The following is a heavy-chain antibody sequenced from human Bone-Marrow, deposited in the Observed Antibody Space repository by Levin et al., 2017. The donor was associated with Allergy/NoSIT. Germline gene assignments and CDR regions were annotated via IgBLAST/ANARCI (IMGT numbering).Heavy chain of an antibody. CDR1: GFAFSNYW. CDR3: ARDPFAYNFGAGSYLDY. D-gene: IGHD3-10*01. V-gene: IGHV3-74*01. Sequence: GESLKISCAASGFAFSNYWMHWVRQAPGKGLVWVSRINRGGTSTTYADSVKGRFTISRDNAKNTLYLQMNSLRAEDTAVYYCARDPFAYNFGAGSYLDYWGQGTLVSVSS. CDR2: INRGGTST. J-gene: IGHJ4*02.